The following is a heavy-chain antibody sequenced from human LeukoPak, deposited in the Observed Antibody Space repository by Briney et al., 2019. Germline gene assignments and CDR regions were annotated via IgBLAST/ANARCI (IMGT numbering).Heavy chain of an antibody. J-gene: IGHJ4*02. D-gene: IGHD3-22*01. V-gene: IGHV3-11*04. CDR1: GFTFSDYY. Sequence: PGGSLRLSCAASGFTFSDYYMSWIRQAPGKGLEWVSYISSSGSTIYYADSVKGRFTISRDDSKNTLYLQMNSLRAEDTAVYYCARNRDSSGYYYVVDYWGQGTLVTVSS. CDR2: ISSSGSTI. CDR3: ARNRDSSGYYYVVDY.